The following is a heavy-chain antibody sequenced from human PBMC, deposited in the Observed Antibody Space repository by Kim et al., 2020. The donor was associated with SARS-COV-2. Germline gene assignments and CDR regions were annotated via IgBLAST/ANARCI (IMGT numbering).Heavy chain of an antibody. CDR3: ARQSIAARPYGTYYNYGVDV. CDR2: INPNSGGT. J-gene: IGHJ6*02. V-gene: IGHV1-2*06. Sequence: ASVKVSCKASGYTFTGYYMHWVRQAPGQGLEWMGRINPNSGGTNYAQKFQGRVTMTRDTSISTAYMELSRLGSDDTAVYYCARQSIAARPYGTYYNYGVDVWGQGTTVTVSS. CDR1: GYTFTGYY. D-gene: IGHD6-6*01.